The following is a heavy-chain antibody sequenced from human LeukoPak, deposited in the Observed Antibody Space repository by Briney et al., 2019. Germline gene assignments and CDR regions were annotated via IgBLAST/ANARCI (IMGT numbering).Heavy chain of an antibody. V-gene: IGHV1-2*02. CDR1: GYTFTGYY. Sequence: ASVKVSCKASGYTFTGYYMHWVRQAPGQGLEWMGWINPNSGGTNYAQKLQGRVTMTTDTSTRTAYMELRSLRSDDTAVYCARWGANWNDVDFDYWGQGTLVTVSS. D-gene: IGHD1-1*01. J-gene: IGHJ4*02. CDR2: INPNSGGT. CDR3: ARWGANWNDVDFDY.